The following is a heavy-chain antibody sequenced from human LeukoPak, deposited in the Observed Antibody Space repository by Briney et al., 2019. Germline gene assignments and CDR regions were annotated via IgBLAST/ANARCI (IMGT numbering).Heavy chain of an antibody. CDR2: ISYDGSNK. Sequence: PGGSLRLSCAASGFTFSSYAMHWVRQAPGKGLEWVAVISYDGSNKYYADSVKGRFTISRDNSKNTLYLQMNSLRAEDTAVYYCVRAGSDWSFAYWGQGTLVTVSS. CDR1: GFTFSSYA. CDR3: VRAGSDWSFAY. J-gene: IGHJ4*02. D-gene: IGHD6-19*01. V-gene: IGHV3-30-3*01.